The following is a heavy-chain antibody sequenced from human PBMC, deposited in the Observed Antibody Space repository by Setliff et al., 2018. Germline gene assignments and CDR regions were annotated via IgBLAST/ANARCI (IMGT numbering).Heavy chain of an antibody. Sequence: SETLSLTCAVSGGSNSGGTWWTWVRQSPEKGLEWIGEISHSGITNCKSSLKSRATISIDMSKRQFSLDLTSVTAADTAIYFCTVRDFNCTDGRCAYFFDPWGQGALVTVSS. CDR3: TVRDFNCTDGRCAYFFDP. V-gene: IGHV4-4*02. J-gene: IGHJ1*01. CDR2: ISHSGIT. CDR1: GGSNSGGTW. D-gene: IGHD2-8*02.